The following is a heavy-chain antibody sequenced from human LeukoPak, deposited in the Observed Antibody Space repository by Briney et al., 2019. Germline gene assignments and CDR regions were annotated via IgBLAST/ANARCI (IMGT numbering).Heavy chain of an antibody. CDR2: IDDSGST. CDR1: GGSCGGYY. D-gene: IGHD6-6*01. J-gene: IGHJ4*02. Sequence: SETLSLTCDVSGGSCGGYYWTWIRQPPGKGLEWIGEIDDSGSTKYNPSPKRRITISVDRSKNQISLRLSSVTAADRAVYYCARGSMYSTSSGLVYWGQGTLVTVSS. V-gene: IGHV4-34*01. CDR3: ARGSMYSTSSGLVY.